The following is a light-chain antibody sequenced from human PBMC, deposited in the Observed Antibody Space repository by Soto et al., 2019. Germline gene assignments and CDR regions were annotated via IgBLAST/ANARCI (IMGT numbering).Light chain of an antibody. CDR1: SSDVGGYNY. CDR3: CSYTSRSTWV. Sequence: QSALTQPASVSGSPGQSITISCTGTSSDVGGYNYVSWYQQHPDKAPKLILYEVTIRPSGVSNRFSGSKSGHTASLTISGLQTEDEADYYCCSYTSRSTWVFGGGTKLTVL. CDR2: EVT. V-gene: IGLV2-14*01. J-gene: IGLJ3*02.